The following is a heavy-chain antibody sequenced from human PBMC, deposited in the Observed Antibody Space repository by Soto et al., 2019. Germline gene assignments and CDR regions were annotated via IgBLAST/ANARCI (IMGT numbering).Heavy chain of an antibody. Sequence: GGSLRLSCAASGFTFSSYGMHWVRQAPGKGLEWVAVISYDGSNKYYADSVKGRFTISRDNSKNTLYLQMNSLRAEDTAVYYCASGRPTYYYDSSDYGGGAFDIWGQGTMVTVSS. V-gene: IGHV3-30*03. CDR3: ASGRPTYYYDSSDYGGGAFDI. CDR2: ISYDGSNK. D-gene: IGHD3-22*01. J-gene: IGHJ3*02. CDR1: GFTFSSYG.